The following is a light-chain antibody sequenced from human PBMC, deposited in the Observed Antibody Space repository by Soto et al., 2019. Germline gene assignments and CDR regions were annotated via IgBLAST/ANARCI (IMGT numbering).Light chain of an antibody. Sequence: IPMTQSPSTLSASVGDRVTIPCRASQSISSWLAWYQQKPGKAPKRLISAASSLQSGVPSRFSGSGSGTEFTLTITSLQPEDFATYYCLQHNSYPWTFGQGTKVDI. V-gene: IGKV1-5*01. CDR1: QSISSW. CDR2: AAS. J-gene: IGKJ1*01. CDR3: LQHNSYPWT.